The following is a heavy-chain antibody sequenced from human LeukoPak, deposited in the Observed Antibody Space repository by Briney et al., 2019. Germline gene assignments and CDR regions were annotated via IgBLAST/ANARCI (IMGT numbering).Heavy chain of an antibody. CDR2: ISGSGGST. CDR1: GFTFSSYA. CDR3: AKSSAPGIAAAGDLDY. D-gene: IGHD6-13*01. V-gene: IGHV3-23*01. J-gene: IGHJ4*02. Sequence: GGSLRLSCAASGFTFSSYAMSWVRQAPGKGLEWVPAISGSGGSTYYADSVKGRFTISRDNSKNTLYLQMNSLRAEDTAVYYCAKSSAPGIAAAGDLDYWGQGTLVTVSS.